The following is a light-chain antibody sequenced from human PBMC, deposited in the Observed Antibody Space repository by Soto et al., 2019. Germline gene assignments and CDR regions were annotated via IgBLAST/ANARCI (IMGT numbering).Light chain of an antibody. CDR3: LQHNSYPLT. CDR2: AAS. J-gene: IGKJ4*01. CDR1: QGISSY. V-gene: IGKV1D-8*03. Sequence: VIWMTQSPSLLSASTGDRVTISCLMSQGISSYLAWYQQKPGKAPELLIYAASTLQSGVPSRFSGSGSGTEFTLTISSLQPEDSATYYCLQHNSYPLTFGGGTKVDIK.